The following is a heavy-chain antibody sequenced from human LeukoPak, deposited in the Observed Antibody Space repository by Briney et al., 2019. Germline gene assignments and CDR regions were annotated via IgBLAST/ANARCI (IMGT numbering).Heavy chain of an antibody. V-gene: IGHV1-2*04. CDR3: AREVAVTTSADAFDI. D-gene: IGHD4-17*01. CDR1: GYTFTGYY. CDR2: INPNGGGT. Sequence: ASVKVSCKASGYTFTGYYMHWVRQAPGQGLEWMGWINPNGGGTNYAQKFQGWVTMTRDTSISTAYMELSRLRSDDTAVYYCAREVAVTTSADAFDIWGQGTMVTVSS. J-gene: IGHJ3*02.